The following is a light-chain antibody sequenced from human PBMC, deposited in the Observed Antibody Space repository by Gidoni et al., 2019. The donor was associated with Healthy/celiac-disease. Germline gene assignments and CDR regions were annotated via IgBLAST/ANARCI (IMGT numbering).Light chain of an antibody. J-gene: IGLJ3*02. CDR2: RYN. CDR3: AAWDDSLSGPKV. V-gene: IGLV1-47*01. Sequence: QPVLTQPHSASGTPGQRVTISCSGSSSNIGGNYVYWYRNLQGTAPKLPLHRYNQRPSGVPDRFSGSKSGTSASLAISGLRSEDEADYYCAAWDDSLSGPKVFGGGTKLTVL. CDR1: SSNIGGNY.